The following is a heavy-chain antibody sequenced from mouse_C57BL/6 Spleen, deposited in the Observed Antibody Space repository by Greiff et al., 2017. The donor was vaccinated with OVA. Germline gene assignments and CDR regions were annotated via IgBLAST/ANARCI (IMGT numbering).Heavy chain of an antibody. D-gene: IGHD2-4*01. J-gene: IGHJ1*03. CDR3: ALYYDYGYWYFDV. V-gene: IGHV1-82*01. CDR1: GYAFSSSW. CDR2: IYPGDGDT. Sequence: VKLMESGPELVKPGASVKISCKASGYAFSSSWMNWVKQRPGKGLEWIGRIYPGDGDTNYNGKFKGKATLTADKSSSTAYMQLSSLTSEDAAVYFCALYYDYGYWYFDVWGTGTTVTVSS.